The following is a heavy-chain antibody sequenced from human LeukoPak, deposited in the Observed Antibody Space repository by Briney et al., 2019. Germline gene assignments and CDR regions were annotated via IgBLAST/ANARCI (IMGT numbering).Heavy chain of an antibody. D-gene: IGHD3-10*01. CDR1: GFTFSSYG. CDR3: AILGSDPLDY. CDR2: INSDGSST. V-gene: IGHV3-74*01. Sequence: GGSLRLSCAASGFTFSSYGMSWVRQAPGKGLVWVSRINSDGSSTNYADSVKGRFTISRDNAKNTLYLQMNSLRAEDTAVYYCAILGSDPLDYWGQGTLVTVSS. J-gene: IGHJ4*02.